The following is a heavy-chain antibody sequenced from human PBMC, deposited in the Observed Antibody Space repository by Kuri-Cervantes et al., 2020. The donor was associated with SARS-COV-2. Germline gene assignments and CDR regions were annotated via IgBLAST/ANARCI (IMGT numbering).Heavy chain of an antibody. V-gene: IGHV3-74*01. CDR2: INSDGSST. CDR3: ARAPAAIIDGLTADAFDI. CDR1: GFTFSSYA. D-gene: IGHD2-2*02. J-gene: IGHJ3*02. Sequence: GESLKISCAASGFTFSSYAMSWVRQAPGEGLVWVSRINSDGSSTSYADSVKGRFTISRDNAKNTLYLQMNSLRAEDTAVYYCARAPAAIIDGLTADAFDIWGQGTMVTVSS.